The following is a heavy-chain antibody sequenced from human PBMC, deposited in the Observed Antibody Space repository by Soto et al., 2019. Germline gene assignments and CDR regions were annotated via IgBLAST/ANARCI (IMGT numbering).Heavy chain of an antibody. CDR1: GGSIRSGDYY. V-gene: IGHV4-30-4*01. J-gene: IGHJ3*02. CDR2: IYYSGST. D-gene: IGHD2-8*01. Sequence: PSATLSLTCPVSGGSIRSGDYYWSLIRQPPGKGLEWIGYIYYSGSTYYNPSLKSRVTISVDTSKNQFSLKLSSVTAADTTVYYCARRGYYAISAFDIWGQGTMVT. CDR3: ARRGYYAISAFDI.